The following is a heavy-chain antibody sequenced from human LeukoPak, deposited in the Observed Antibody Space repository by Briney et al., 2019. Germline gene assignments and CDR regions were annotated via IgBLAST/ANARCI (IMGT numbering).Heavy chain of an antibody. J-gene: IGHJ4*02. D-gene: IGHD2-2*02. V-gene: IGHV5-51*01. CDR2: IYPGDSGT. CDR1: GYSFTSYW. CDR3: ARGYCSSSRCYRALYDY. Sequence: GESRTISCQGSGYSFTSYWIGWVRQMPGKGLEWMGIIYPGDSGTSYSPSFQGRVTISADKSISTAYLLWSSLKASDTAMYYCARGYCSSSRCYRALYDYWGQGALVTVSS.